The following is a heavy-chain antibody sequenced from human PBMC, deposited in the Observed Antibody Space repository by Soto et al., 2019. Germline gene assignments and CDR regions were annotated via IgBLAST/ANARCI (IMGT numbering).Heavy chain of an antibody. CDR3: ARQIQLWTNYFDY. CDR2: IYYSGST. Sequence: SETLSLTCTVSGGSISSYYWSWIRQPPGKGLEWIGYIYYSGSTNYNPSLKSRVTISVDTSKNQFSLKLSSVTAADTAVYYCARQIQLWTNYFDYWGQGTLVTVSS. D-gene: IGHD5-18*01. J-gene: IGHJ4*02. V-gene: IGHV4-59*08. CDR1: GGSISSYY.